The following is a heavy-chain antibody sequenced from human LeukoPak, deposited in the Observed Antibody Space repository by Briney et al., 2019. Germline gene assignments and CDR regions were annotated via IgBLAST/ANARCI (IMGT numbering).Heavy chain of an antibody. CDR2: INGDGTIT. V-gene: IGHV3-74*01. CDR1: GFTFRSYW. Sequence: GGSLRLSCAASGFTFRSYWMHWVRQAPGMGLVWLSRINGDGTITSYADSVKGRLTISRDNSKNTLYLQMNSLRAEDTAVYYCAKMGVHDYGDFVDYWGQGTLVTVSS. CDR3: AKMGVHDYGDFVDY. D-gene: IGHD4-17*01. J-gene: IGHJ4*02.